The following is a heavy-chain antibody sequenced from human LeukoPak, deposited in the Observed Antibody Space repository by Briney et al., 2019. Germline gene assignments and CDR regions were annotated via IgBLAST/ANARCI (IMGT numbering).Heavy chain of an antibody. CDR3: ARDPPPSGSYDSRDI. Sequence: AASVKVSCKASGYTFTSYYMHWVRQAPGQGLEWMGRIIPIFGTANYAQKFQGRVTITTDESTSTAYMELSSLRSEDTAVYYCARDPPPSGSYDSRDIWGQGTTVTVSS. CDR1: GYTFTSYY. D-gene: IGHD1-26*01. CDR2: IIPIFGTA. V-gene: IGHV1-69*05. J-gene: IGHJ3*02.